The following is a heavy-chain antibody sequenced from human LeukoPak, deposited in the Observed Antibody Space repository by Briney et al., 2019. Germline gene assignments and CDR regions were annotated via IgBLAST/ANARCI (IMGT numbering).Heavy chain of an antibody. CDR1: GYTFTGYY. CDR2: INVYTGNT. J-gene: IGHJ4*02. CDR3: ARECSGGSCYSDFDY. D-gene: IGHD2-15*01. Sequence: ASVKVSCKASGYTFTGYYMHWVRQAPGQGLEWMGWINVYTGNTNYAQNFQGRVTMTTDTSTSTAYMELRSLRSDDTAMYFCARECSGGSCYSDFDYWGQGTLVTVSS. V-gene: IGHV1-18*04.